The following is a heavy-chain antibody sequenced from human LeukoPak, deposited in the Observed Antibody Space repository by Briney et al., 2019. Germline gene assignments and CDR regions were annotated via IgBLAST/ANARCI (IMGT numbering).Heavy chain of an antibody. J-gene: IGHJ4*02. CDR3: ARVSQSYYYGSGSWYFDY. V-gene: IGHV5-51*01. Sequence: HGESLKISCKGSGYSFTSYWIGWVRQTPGKGLEWMGIIYPGDSDTRYSPSFQGQVTISADKSISTAYLQWSSLKASDTAMYYCARVSQSYYYGSGSWYFDYWGQGTLVTVSS. CDR1: GYSFTSYW. D-gene: IGHD3-10*01. CDR2: IYPGDSDT.